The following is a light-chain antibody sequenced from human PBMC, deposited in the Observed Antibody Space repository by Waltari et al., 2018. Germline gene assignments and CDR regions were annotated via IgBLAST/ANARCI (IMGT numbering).Light chain of an antibody. J-gene: IGKJ1*01. CDR3: QKYNSAPWT. CDR1: QGISNY. Sequence: DIQMTQSPSSLSASVGDRVTITCRASQGISNYLAWYQQKPGKVPKLLIYAASALQAGVPSRFSGRGSGTDFTLTISSLQPEDVATYHCQKYNSAPWTCGQGTKVEIK. CDR2: AAS. V-gene: IGKV1-27*01.